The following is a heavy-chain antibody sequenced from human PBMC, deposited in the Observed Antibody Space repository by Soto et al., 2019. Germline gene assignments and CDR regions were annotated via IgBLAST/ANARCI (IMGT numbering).Heavy chain of an antibody. CDR1: GFTFSDYY. CDR3: ARGRGAAADYFDF. V-gene: IGHV3-11*05. J-gene: IGHJ4*02. D-gene: IGHD6-13*01. Sequence: QVQLVESGGGLVKPGGSLRLSCAVSGFTFSDYYMTRIRRAPGKGLEWVSYISSSTRHTNYADSVKGRFTISRDNAKNSLFLQMNSLRAEDTAVYYCARGRGAAADYFDFWGQGTLVTVSS. CDR2: ISSSTRHT.